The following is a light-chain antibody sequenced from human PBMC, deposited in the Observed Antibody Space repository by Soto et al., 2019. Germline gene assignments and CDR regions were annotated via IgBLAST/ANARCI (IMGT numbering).Light chain of an antibody. CDR1: SSDVGGYNY. J-gene: IGLJ1*01. CDR3: CSYAGSYTYV. CDR2: DVS. Sequence: ALTQPRSVSGSPGQSVTISCTGTSSDVGGYNYVSWYQQHPGKAPKFMIYDVSKRPSGVPDRFSGSKSGNTASLTISGLQAEYEADYYCCSYAGSYTYVFGTGTKVTVL. V-gene: IGLV2-11*01.